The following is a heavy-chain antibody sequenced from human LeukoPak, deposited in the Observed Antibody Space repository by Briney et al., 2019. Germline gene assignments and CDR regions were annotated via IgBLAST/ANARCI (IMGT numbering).Heavy chain of an antibody. Sequence: PGGSLRLSCAASGFTFSSYSMNWVRQAPGKGLEWVSSISSSSSYIYYADSVKGRFTISRDNAKNSLYLQMNNLRAEDTAVYYCASLGVVVAALNWFDPWGQGTLVTVSS. J-gene: IGHJ5*02. V-gene: IGHV3-21*01. CDR2: ISSSSSYI. CDR3: ASLGVVVAALNWFDP. D-gene: IGHD2-15*01. CDR1: GFTFSSYS.